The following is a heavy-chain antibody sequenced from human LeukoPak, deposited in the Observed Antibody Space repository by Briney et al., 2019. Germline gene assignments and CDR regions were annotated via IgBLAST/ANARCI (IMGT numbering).Heavy chain of an antibody. Sequence: SETLSLTCTVSGGSISSYYWSWIRQPPGKGLEWIGSIYYSGSTYYNPSLKSRVTISVDTSKNQFSLKLSSVTAADTAVYYCARDSLRRIRPGYYDSSGYYVYFDYWGQGTLVTVSS. V-gene: IGHV4-59*12. CDR3: ARDSLRRIRPGYYDSSGYYVYFDY. CDR2: IYYSGST. D-gene: IGHD3-22*01. J-gene: IGHJ4*02. CDR1: GGSISSYY.